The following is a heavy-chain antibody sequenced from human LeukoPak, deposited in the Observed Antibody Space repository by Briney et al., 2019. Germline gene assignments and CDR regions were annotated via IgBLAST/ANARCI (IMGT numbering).Heavy chain of an antibody. D-gene: IGHD3-3*01. J-gene: IGHJ4*02. Sequence: SETLSLTCAVYGGSFSGYYWSWIRQPPGKGLEWIGEINHSGSTNYNPSLKSRVTISVDKSKNQFSLKLSSVTAADTAVYYCATTSWEWSTLGYWGQGTLVTVSS. CDR2: INHSGST. V-gene: IGHV4-34*01. CDR1: GGSFSGYY. CDR3: ATTSWEWSTLGY.